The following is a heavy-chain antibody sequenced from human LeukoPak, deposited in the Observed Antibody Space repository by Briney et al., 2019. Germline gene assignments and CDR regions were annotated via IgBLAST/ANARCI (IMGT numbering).Heavy chain of an antibody. CDR3: VKNNLIGYKFGYDDY. Sequence: PGGSLRLSCAASGFTFSSYGMHWVRQAPGEGLEWVAVIWYDGSNKYYADSVKGRFTISRDNSKNTLYLQMNSLRAEDTAVYYCVKNNLIGYKFGYDDYWGQGTPVTVSS. D-gene: IGHD5-18*01. J-gene: IGHJ4*02. CDR1: GFTFSSYG. CDR2: IWYDGSNK. V-gene: IGHV3-33*06.